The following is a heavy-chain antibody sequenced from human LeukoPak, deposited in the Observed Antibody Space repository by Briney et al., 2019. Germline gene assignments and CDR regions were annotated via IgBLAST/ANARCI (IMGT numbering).Heavy chain of an antibody. CDR3: ARDPLSSSSFDL. D-gene: IGHD6-13*01. V-gene: IGHV3-23*01. Sequence: GGSLRLSCAASRFTFSNDAMSWVRQAPGKGLEWVSSINYSGSGTYYADSVKGRFTISRDNAKNSLYLQMNSLRAEDTAVYYCARDPLSSSSFDLWGQGTLVTVSS. J-gene: IGHJ4*02. CDR1: RFTFSNDA. CDR2: INYSGSGT.